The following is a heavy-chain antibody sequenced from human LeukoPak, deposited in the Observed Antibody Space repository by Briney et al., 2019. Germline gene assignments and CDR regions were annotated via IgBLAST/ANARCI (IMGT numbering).Heavy chain of an antibody. J-gene: IGHJ3*02. CDR1: EFTFRDYW. V-gene: IGHV3-7*01. Sequence: GSLRLSCAASEFTFRDYWMNWVRQAPGKGLEWVANTEQDGSEKNYVDSVKGRFTISRDNAKSSLYLQMNSLRAEDTAVYYCAKTWGWFGESDAFDIWGHGTMVTVSS. D-gene: IGHD3-10*01. CDR3: AKTWGWFGESDAFDI. CDR2: TEQDGSEK.